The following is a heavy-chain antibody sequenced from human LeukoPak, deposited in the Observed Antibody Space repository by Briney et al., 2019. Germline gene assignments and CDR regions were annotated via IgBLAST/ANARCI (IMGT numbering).Heavy chain of an antibody. Sequence: SVKVSCKASGGTFSSYAISWVRQAPGQGLEWMGGIIPIFGTANYAQKFQGRVTITADESTSTAYMELSSLRSEDTAVYYCARGSHDYDFWSGYYEVVGYYYGMDVWGQGTTVTVSS. CDR3: ARGSHDYDFWSGYYEVVGYYYGMDV. CDR1: GGTFSSYA. CDR2: IIPIFGTA. J-gene: IGHJ6*02. D-gene: IGHD3-3*01. V-gene: IGHV1-69*13.